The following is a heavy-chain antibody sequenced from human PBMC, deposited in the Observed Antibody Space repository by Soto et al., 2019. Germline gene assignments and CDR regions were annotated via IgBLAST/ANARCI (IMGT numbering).Heavy chain of an antibody. CDR1: GASISSGGYS. CDR2: FYHSGST. J-gene: IGHJ2*01. CDR3: ARTYDSSGYQDWYFDL. D-gene: IGHD3-22*01. V-gene: IGHV4-30-2*01. Sequence: QREQQESGSGLVKHSQTLSRTCAVSGASISSGGYSWSWIRKPPGKGLEWIGYFYHSGSTYYNPSLKSRVTILVDRSKNQFSLKLNSVAAADTAVYYCARTYDSSGYQDWYFDLWGRGTLVTVSS.